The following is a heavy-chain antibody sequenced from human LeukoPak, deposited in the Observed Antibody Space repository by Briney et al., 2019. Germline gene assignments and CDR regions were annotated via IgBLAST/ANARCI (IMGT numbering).Heavy chain of an antibody. V-gene: IGHV3-30*04. J-gene: IGHJ4*02. CDR3: ARVLSTSCLDF. D-gene: IGHD2-2*01. CDR2: ISYDGSTK. Sequence: PGGSLRLSCAASGFTFSNYAMHWVRQAPGKGLEWVAVISYDGSTKYYPDSVKGRFTISRDNSKNTLYLQMSSLRAEDTALYYCARVLSTSCLDFWGQGTLVTVSS. CDR1: GFTFSNYA.